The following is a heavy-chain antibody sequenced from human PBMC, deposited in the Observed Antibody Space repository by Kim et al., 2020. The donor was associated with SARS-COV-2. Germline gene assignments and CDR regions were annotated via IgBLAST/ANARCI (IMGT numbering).Heavy chain of an antibody. CDR2: INTNTGNP. V-gene: IGHV7-4-1*02. CDR3: ARGGYYDYIWGYYFDY. D-gene: IGHD3-16*01. J-gene: IGHJ4*02. CDR1: GYTFTSYA. Sequence: ASVKVSCKASGYTFTSYAMNWVRQAPGQGLEWMGWINTNTGNPTYAQGFTGRFVFSLDTSVSTAYLQISSLKAEDTAVYYCARGGYYDYIWGYYFDYWGQGTLVTVSS.